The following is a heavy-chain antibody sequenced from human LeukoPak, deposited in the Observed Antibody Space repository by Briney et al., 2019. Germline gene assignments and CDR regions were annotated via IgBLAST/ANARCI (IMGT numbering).Heavy chain of an antibody. Sequence: PGGSLRLSSAASGFTFSSYGMYWVRQAPGKGLEWVSYISFSGSNVHYADSVKGRFTISRDNSKSTLFLQMNSLRPEDTAVYYCAKPTTGSPTAAGLDYWGQGTLVTVSS. D-gene: IGHD1-1*01. J-gene: IGHJ4*02. CDR1: GFTFSSYG. V-gene: IGHV3-30*02. CDR2: ISFSGSNV. CDR3: AKPTTGSPTAAGLDY.